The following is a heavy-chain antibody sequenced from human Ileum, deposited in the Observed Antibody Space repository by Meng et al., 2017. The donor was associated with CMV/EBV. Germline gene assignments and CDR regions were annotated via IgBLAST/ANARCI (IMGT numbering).Heavy chain of an antibody. D-gene: IGHD4-17*01. V-gene: IGHV4-4*07. Sequence: QRRLQESRPGFVKPSETLSLPSPVSRGSISSDYWSWIRQPAGKGLEWIGRIYTSGSTNYNPSLKSRVTMSVDTSKTQFSLKVTSVTAADTAVYYCAREENTVNQFGYWGQGTLVTVSS. CDR1: RGSISSDY. J-gene: IGHJ4*02. CDR2: IYTSGST. CDR3: AREENTVNQFGY.